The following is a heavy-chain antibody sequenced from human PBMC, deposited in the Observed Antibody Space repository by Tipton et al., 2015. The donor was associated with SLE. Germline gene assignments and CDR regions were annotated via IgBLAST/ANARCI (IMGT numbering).Heavy chain of an antibody. CDR2: INSDGSTT. D-gene: IGHD2-2*01. CDR1: GFTFSSYW. Sequence: SLRLSCAASGFTFSSYWMHWVRQAPGKGLVWVSHINSDGSTTSYADSVKGRFTISRDNAKNTPYLQMNSLRAEDTAVYFCAREVVVPAAIRDSYIMAVWGQGTTVTVSS. CDR3: AREVVVPAAIRDSYIMAV. V-gene: IGHV3-74*01. J-gene: IGHJ6*02.